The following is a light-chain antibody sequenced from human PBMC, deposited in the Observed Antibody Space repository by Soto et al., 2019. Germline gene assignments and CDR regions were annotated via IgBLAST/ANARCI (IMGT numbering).Light chain of an antibody. J-gene: IGKJ5*01. CDR3: QQHNQWPIT. V-gene: IGKV3D-15*01. CDR2: YIS. Sequence: EIVMTQSPATLSVSPGDTASLSCRASQSAGNFLAWYQQKPGQAPRLLIYYISTRATGIPARFSGSGSGTEFTLTINSLQSEDSAVYYCQQHNQWPITFGQGTRLEI. CDR1: QSAGNF.